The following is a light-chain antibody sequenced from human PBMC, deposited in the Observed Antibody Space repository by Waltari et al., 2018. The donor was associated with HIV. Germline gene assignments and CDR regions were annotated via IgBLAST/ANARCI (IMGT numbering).Light chain of an antibody. CDR2: KAS. CDR3: QQYMSYRT. V-gene: IGKV1-5*03. J-gene: IGKJ1*01. CDR1: QSISSW. Sequence: DIQMTQSPYTLSASVGDRVTITCRASQSISSWLAWYQQKPGKAPKLRIYKASSLQSGVPSRFSGRGSGTEFTLTISSLQPDDFATYHCQQYMSYRTFGQGTKVEIK.